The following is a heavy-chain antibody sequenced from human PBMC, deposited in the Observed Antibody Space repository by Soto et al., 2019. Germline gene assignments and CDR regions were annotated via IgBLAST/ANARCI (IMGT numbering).Heavy chain of an antibody. D-gene: IGHD6-19*01. J-gene: IGHJ6*02. CDR1: GGSISSYY. Sequence: PSETLSLTCTVSGGSISSYYWSWIRQPPGKGLEWIGYIYYSGSTNYNPSLKSRVTISVDTSKNQFSLKLSSVTAADTAVYYCARAPIAVAGTCMDVWGQGTTVT. CDR3: ARAPIAVAGTCMDV. CDR2: IYYSGST. V-gene: IGHV4-59*01.